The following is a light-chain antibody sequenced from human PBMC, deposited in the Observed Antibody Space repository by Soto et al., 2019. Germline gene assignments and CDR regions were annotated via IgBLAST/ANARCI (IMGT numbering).Light chain of an antibody. CDR3: TAWHDSLSGPV. V-gene: IGLV1-47*01. CDR1: GSNIGSRY. CDR2: QDS. Sequence: QSVLTQPPSASGTPGQRVTNSRSGSGSNIGSRYVYWYRQVPGTAPKLLIYQDSQRPSGVPDRFPVSKSGTSASLALSGLRSEDEADYYCTAWHDSLSGPVFGGGTKLTVL. J-gene: IGLJ3*02.